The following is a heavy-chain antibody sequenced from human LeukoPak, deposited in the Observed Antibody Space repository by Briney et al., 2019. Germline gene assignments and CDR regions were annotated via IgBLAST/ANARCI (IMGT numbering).Heavy chain of an antibody. CDR3: GRANGGHNSYDY. D-gene: IGHD2-8*01. V-gene: IGHV6-1*01. CDR2: SYYRSKWYN. J-gene: IGHJ4*02. Sequence: SQTLSLTCAISGDSVSTNSATWTWIRQSPSRGLKWLGRSYYRSKWYNDYAVSIKSRITINSDTFRNQFSLQLNSVTPEDTAVYFCGRANGGHNSYDYWGQGIPVTVSS. CDR1: GDSVSTNSAT.